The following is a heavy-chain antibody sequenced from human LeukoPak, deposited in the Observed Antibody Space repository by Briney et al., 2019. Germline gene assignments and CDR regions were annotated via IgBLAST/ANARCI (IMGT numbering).Heavy chain of an antibody. J-gene: IGHJ6*03. Sequence: KALETLSLTCAVYGGSFSGYYWSWIRQPPGKGLEWIGEINHSGSTNYNPSLKSRVTISVDTSKNQFSLKLSSVTAADTAVYYCARSRGYSYGYYYYYMDVWGKGTTVTVSS. V-gene: IGHV4-34*01. CDR2: INHSGST. CDR1: GGSFSGYY. D-gene: IGHD5-18*01. CDR3: ARSRGYSYGYYYYYMDV.